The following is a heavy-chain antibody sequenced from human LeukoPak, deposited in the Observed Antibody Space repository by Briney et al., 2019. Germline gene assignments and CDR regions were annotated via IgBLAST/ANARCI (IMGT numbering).Heavy chain of an antibody. D-gene: IGHD3-3*01. J-gene: IGHJ3*01. Sequence: GGSLRLSCAASGFSFRSCWMHWVRHAPGKELVWVSRINGDGSTTNYADSVRGRFTISRDNAKNSLYLQMNSLRADDSAVYFCASLVGGYYPPVEAFDVWGQGTMVTVSS. CDR1: GFSFRSCW. CDR3: ASLVGGYYPPVEAFDV. V-gene: IGHV3-74*01. CDR2: INGDGSTT.